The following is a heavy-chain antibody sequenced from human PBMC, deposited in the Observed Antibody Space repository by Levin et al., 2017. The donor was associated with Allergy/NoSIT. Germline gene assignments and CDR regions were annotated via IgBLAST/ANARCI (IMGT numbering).Heavy chain of an antibody. Sequence: GGSLRLSCAASGFTFSSYSMNWVRQAPGKGLECVSYISSGSSTIYYADSVKGRFTISRDNAKNSLYLQMNSLRAEDTAVYYCAGRHIVVVTVQTYAFDIWGQGTMVTVSS. CDR3: AGRHIVVVTVQTYAFDI. J-gene: IGHJ3*02. D-gene: IGHD2-21*02. CDR2: ISSGSSTI. V-gene: IGHV3-48*01. CDR1: GFTFSSYS.